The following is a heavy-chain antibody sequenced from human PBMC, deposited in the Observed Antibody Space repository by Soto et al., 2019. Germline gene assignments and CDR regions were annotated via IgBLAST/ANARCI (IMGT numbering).Heavy chain of an antibody. V-gene: IGHV4-59*01. CDR2: IYYSGST. CDR3: ARDEIVGASNWFDP. Sequence: PSETLSLTCTVSGGSISSYYWSWIWQPPGKGLEWIGHIYYSGSTNYNPSLKSRVTISVDTSKNQFSLKLSSVTAADTAVYYCARDEIVGASNWFDPWGQGTLVTVSS. D-gene: IGHD1-26*01. J-gene: IGHJ5*02. CDR1: GGSISSYY.